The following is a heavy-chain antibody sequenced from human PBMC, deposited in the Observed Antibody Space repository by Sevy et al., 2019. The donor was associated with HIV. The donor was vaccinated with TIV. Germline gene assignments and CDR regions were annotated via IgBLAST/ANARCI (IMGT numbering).Heavy chain of an antibody. J-gene: IGHJ6*02. CDR3: VREGYYYRSGTYRPPNYYGMDV. CDR1: GYTFSSYG. Sequence: ASVKVSCKASGYTFSSYGISWVRQAPGQGLEWMGWISDYNGYTNYAHKFQGRVTMSTETSTRTAYMELRSLRSDDMAVYFCVREGYYYRSGTYRPPNYYGMDVWGQGTAVTVSS. V-gene: IGHV1-18*03. CDR2: ISDYNGYT. D-gene: IGHD3-10*01.